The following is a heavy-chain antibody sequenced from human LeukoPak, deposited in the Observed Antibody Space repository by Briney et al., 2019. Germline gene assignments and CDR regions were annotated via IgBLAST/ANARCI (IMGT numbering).Heavy chain of an antibody. D-gene: IGHD6-13*01. CDR3: ARDRNSSPLSLDYYYYMDV. CDR2: IYHSGST. CDR1: GGSISSGGYY. J-gene: IGHJ6*03. Sequence: PSETLSLTCTVSGGSISSGGYYWSWIRQPPGKGLEWIGYIYHSGSTYYNPSLKSRVTISVDRSKNQFSLKLSSVTAADTAVYYCARDRNSSPLSLDYYYYMDVWGKGTTVTVSS. V-gene: IGHV4-30-2*01.